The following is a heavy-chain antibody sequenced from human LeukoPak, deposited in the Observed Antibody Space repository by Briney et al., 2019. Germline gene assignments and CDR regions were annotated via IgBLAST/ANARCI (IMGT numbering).Heavy chain of an antibody. CDR2: FTGSGGST. D-gene: IGHD6-19*01. CDR1: GFTFSNYA. Sequence: VGSLRLSCAASGFTFSNYALSWVRQAPGKGLEWVSGFTGSGGSTYYADSVKGRFTISRDNSKNTLYLQMNSLRAEDTAVYYCAKDRSSRGWYFDSWGQGTLFSVSS. J-gene: IGHJ4*02. CDR3: AKDRSSRGWYFDS. V-gene: IGHV3-23*01.